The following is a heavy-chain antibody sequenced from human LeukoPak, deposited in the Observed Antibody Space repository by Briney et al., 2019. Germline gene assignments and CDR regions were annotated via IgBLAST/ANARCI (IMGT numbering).Heavy chain of an antibody. Sequence: ASVKVSCKASGYTFTGYYMHWVRQAPGQGLEWMGWINPNSGGTNYAQKFQGRVTMTRDTSISTAYMELSRLRFDDTAVYYCARDPAAAATGRYYYYYYMDVWGKGTTVTISS. CDR2: INPNSGGT. CDR1: GYTFTGYY. J-gene: IGHJ6*03. CDR3: ARDPAAAATGRYYYYYYMDV. D-gene: IGHD6-13*01. V-gene: IGHV1-2*02.